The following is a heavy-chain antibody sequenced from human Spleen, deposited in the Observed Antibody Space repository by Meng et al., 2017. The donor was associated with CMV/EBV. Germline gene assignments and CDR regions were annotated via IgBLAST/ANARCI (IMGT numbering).Heavy chain of an antibody. CDR3: ARGGSYPYYFDY. V-gene: IGHV1-2*02. J-gene: IGHJ4*02. CDR2: INPNSGDT. Sequence: CKAAGYTFTGHYMHWVRQAPGQGLEWMGWINPNSGDTNHAQNFQGRVTMTRDTSISTAYMELSRLRSDDTAVYYCARGGSYPYYFDYWGQGTLVTVSS. CDR1: GYTFTGHY. D-gene: IGHD1-26*01.